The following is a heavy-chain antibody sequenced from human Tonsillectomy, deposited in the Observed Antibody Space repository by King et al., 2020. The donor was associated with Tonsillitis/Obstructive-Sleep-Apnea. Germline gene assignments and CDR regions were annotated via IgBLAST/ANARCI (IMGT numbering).Heavy chain of an antibody. V-gene: IGHV3-30*18. D-gene: IGHD2-2*01. J-gene: IGHJ4*02. CDR1: GFTCSRSG. Sequence: VPLFPSWGRVFHPGSSLRLSCSSSGFTCSRSGMHWLPQCAVQGRDGVSVIYSDGSNKYYADSVKGRFTISIDNSTNKVYLQMNSLRAEDTAVYYCAKDEEIFGAVVMGGRYQLLNFDYWGQGTLVTVSS. CDR2: IYSDGSNK. CDR3: AKDEEIFGAVVMGGRYQLLNFDY.